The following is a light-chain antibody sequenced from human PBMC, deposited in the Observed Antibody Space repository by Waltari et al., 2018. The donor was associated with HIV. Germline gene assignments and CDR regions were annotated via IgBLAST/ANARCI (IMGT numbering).Light chain of an antibody. CDR3: CSYAGTCTI. Sequence: QSALTQPRSVSGSPGQTVNISCTGTSSDVGAYNYVSWYQQHPNKAPKLMIYDVTKRPSGVPDRCYGSKSDNTASLIISGLQAEDEADYYCCSYAGTCTIFGGGTTLSVL. J-gene: IGLJ2*01. CDR1: SSDVGAYNY. CDR2: DVT. V-gene: IGLV2-11*01.